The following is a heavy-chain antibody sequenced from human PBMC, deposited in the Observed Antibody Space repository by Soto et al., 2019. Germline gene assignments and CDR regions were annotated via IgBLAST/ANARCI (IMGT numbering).Heavy chain of an antibody. D-gene: IGHD1-7*01. CDR3: AKNQERELPRVIDF. J-gene: IGHJ4*02. V-gene: IGHV3-23*01. CDR2: MSGSSSTT. Sequence: GGSLRLSCATSGLTFSNYAMSWVRQAPGGGLEWVSSMSGSSSTTYYADSVRGRFTISRDRSKNTLYLQMSGLRAEDTALYYCAKNQERELPRVIDFWGQGTLVTVSS. CDR1: GLTFSNYA.